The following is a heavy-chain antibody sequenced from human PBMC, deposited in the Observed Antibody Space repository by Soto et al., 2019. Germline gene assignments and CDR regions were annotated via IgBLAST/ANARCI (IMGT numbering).Heavy chain of an antibody. CDR2: ISYDGSNK. V-gene: IGHV3-30-3*01. Sequence: PGGSLRLSCAGSGFTFSSYAMHWVRQAPGKGLEWVAVISYDGSNKYYADSVKGRFTISRDNSKNTLYLQMNSLRAEDTAVYYCARDRTGGYSSGWLHLWGQGTLVTVSS. J-gene: IGHJ5*02. CDR1: GFTFSSYA. D-gene: IGHD6-19*01. CDR3: ARDRTGGYSSGWLHL.